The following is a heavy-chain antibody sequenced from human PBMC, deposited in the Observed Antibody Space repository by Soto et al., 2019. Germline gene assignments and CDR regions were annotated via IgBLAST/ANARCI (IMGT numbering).Heavy chain of an antibody. J-gene: IGHJ4*02. CDR3: ARVYGSGSYYFDY. D-gene: IGHD3-10*01. CDR2: IYYSGNT. V-gene: IGHV4-39*01. Sequence: PSGTLSLTCTFSCDSITNAAFYLGWIRPPPGKGLECIGIIYYSGNTYYSPSLKSRVTMSVDTSKNQFSLKLSSVSAADTSMYYCARVYGSGSYYFDYWGQGTLVTVSS. CDR1: CDSITNAAFY.